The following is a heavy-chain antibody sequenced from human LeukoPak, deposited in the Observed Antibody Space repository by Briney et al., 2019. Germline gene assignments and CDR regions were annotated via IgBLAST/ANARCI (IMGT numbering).Heavy chain of an antibody. Sequence: GGSLRLSCAAFGFTFSSYSMNLVRQAPGKGLEWVSSISSSSSYIYYADSVKGRFTISRDNAKNSLYVQMNSLRAEDTAVYYCVRDMTTATTCYLQHWGQGTLVTVSS. CDR2: ISSSSSYI. V-gene: IGHV3-21*01. CDR1: GFTFSSYS. J-gene: IGHJ1*01. D-gene: IGHD4-17*01. CDR3: VRDMTTATTCYLQH.